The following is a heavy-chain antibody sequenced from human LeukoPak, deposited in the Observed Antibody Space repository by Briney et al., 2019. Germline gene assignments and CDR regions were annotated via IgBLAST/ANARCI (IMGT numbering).Heavy chain of an antibody. V-gene: IGHV4-39*01. Sequence: SETLSLTCTVSGGSISSSSYYWGWIRQPPWKGLECIGSIYYSGSTYYNPSLKSRVTISVDTSKNQFSLKLSSVTAADTAVYYCAKQSEDAAAGTHYYFDYWGQGTLVTVSS. CDR2: IYYSGST. CDR3: AKQSEDAAAGTHYYFDY. D-gene: IGHD6-13*01. J-gene: IGHJ4*02. CDR1: GGSISSSSYY.